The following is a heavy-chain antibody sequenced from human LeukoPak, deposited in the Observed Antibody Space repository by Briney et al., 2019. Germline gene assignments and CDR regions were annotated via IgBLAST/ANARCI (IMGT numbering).Heavy chain of an antibody. Sequence: SETLSLTCTVSGGSISSSSYYWGWIRQPPGKGLEWIGSIYYSGSTYYNPSLKSRVTISVDKSKNQFSLKLSSVTAADTAVYYCARTQDSSGFGFDYWGQGTLVTVSS. CDR2: IYYSGST. D-gene: IGHD3-22*01. J-gene: IGHJ4*02. CDR3: ARTQDSSGFGFDY. V-gene: IGHV4-39*07. CDR1: GGSISSSSYY.